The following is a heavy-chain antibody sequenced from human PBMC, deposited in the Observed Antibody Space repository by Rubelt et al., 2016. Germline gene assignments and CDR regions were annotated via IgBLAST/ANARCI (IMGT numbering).Heavy chain of an antibody. Sequence: QVQLQQWGAGLLKPSETLSLICAVYSGSFSGYYWTWIPQPPGKGLEWIGEINHSGSTNYNPSLKSRVTISVDTSKNQFSLKLSSVTAADTAVYYCARVGGGWFLDPWGRGTLVTVSS. CDR1: SGSFSGYY. CDR3: ARVGGGWFLDP. D-gene: IGHD6-19*01. V-gene: IGHV4-34*01. J-gene: IGHJ5*02. CDR2: INHSGST.